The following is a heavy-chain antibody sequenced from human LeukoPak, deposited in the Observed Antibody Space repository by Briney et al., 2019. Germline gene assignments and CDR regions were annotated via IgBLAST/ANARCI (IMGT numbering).Heavy chain of an antibody. CDR3: AKDPRMTTAKVTTDAFDI. D-gene: IGHD4-17*01. CDR1: GFTFSSYA. V-gene: IGHV3-23*01. Sequence: GGSLRLSCAASGFTFSSYAMSWVRQAPGKGLEWVSAISGSGGSTYYADSVKSLFTISGDNSKNTLYLQMNSMKAEDTAVYYCAKDPRMTTAKVTTDAFDIWGQGTMVTVSS. J-gene: IGHJ3*02. CDR2: ISGSGGST.